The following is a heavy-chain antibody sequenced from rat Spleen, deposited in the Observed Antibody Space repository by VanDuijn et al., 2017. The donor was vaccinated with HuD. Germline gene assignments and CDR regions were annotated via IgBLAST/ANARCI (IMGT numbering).Heavy chain of an antibody. Sequence: VQLKESGPGLVQPSQTLSLTCTVSGFSLTDYSVHWVRQPPGKGLEWMGVIWTGGSTEYNSLLKSRLSINRDTSKSQVFLKMNILQTEDTATYYGAREYYSSPDYWCQGVMVTVSS. J-gene: IGHJ2*01. CDR3: AREYYSSPDY. CDR1: GFSLTDYS. V-gene: IGHV2S63*01. D-gene: IGHD1-2*01. CDR2: IWTGGST.